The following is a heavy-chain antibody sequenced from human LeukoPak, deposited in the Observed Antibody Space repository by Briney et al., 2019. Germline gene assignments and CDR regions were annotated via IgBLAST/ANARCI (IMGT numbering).Heavy chain of an antibody. J-gene: IGHJ3*02. CDR3: ARGSVAIYDFWSGSDDAFDI. D-gene: IGHD3-3*01. CDR1: GFTFSSYS. Sequence: GGSLRLSCAASGFTFSSYSMNWVRQAPGKGLEWVSSISSSSSYIYYADSVKGRFTISRDNAKNSLYLQMNSLRAEDTAVYYCARGSVAIYDFWSGSDDAFDIWGQGTMVTVSS. CDR2: ISSSSSYI. V-gene: IGHV3-21*01.